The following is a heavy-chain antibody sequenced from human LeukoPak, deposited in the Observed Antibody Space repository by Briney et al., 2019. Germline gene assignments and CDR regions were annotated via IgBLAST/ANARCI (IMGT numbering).Heavy chain of an antibody. CDR3: AKLRWGNIDAFDI. D-gene: IGHD4-23*01. Sequence: GGSLRLSCAASGFTFSSYAMSWVRQAPGKGLEWVSTISGSGATTYYADSVKGRFTISRDNSKNTLYLQMNSLRAEDTAVYYCAKLRWGNIDAFDIWGQGTMVTVSS. V-gene: IGHV3-23*01. CDR2: ISGSGATT. J-gene: IGHJ3*02. CDR1: GFTFSSYA.